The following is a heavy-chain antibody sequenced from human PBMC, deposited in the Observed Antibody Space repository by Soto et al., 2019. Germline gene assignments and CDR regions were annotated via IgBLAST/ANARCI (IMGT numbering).Heavy chain of an antibody. J-gene: IGHJ4*02. CDR1: GGSISSYY. Sequence: QVQLQESGPGLVRPSETLSLTCTVSGGSISSYYWRWIRQPPGKGLEWIGYVYYRGSTNYNPSLKSRVSISLDTSKNQFSLNLISVTAADTAVYYCARDRVVISFDYWGLGTLVTVSS. CDR2: VYYRGST. V-gene: IGHV4-59*01. D-gene: IGHD2-21*01. CDR3: ARDRVVISFDY.